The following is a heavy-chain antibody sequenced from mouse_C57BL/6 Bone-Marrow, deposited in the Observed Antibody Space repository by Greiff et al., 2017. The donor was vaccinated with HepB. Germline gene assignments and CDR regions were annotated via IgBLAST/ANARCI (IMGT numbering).Heavy chain of an antibody. J-gene: IGHJ3*01. D-gene: IGHD2-3*01. Sequence: EVKLMESGGGLVKPGGSLKLSCAASGFTFSSYAMSWVRQTPEKRLEWVATISDGGSYTYYPDNVKGRFTISRDNAKNNLYLQMSHLKSEDTAMYYCARLDGYYGFAYWGQGTLVTVSA. CDR1: GFTFSSYA. CDR2: ISDGGSYT. V-gene: IGHV5-4*03. CDR3: ARLDGYYGFAY.